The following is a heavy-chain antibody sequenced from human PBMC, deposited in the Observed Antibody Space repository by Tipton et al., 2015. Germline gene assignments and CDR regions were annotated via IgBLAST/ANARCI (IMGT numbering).Heavy chain of an antibody. CDR3: ARGYTGVLNYYYFYVMDV. CDR2: IYYTGST. V-gene: IGHV4-59*01. Sequence: TLSLTCTVSGGSISSYYWSWIRQPPGKGLEWIGYIYYTGSTKYNPSLKSRVTISVDTSKNQFSLKLSSVAAADTAVYYCARGYTGVLNYYYFYVMDVWGQGTTVTVSS. J-gene: IGHJ6*02. D-gene: IGHD5-24*01. CDR1: GGSISSYY.